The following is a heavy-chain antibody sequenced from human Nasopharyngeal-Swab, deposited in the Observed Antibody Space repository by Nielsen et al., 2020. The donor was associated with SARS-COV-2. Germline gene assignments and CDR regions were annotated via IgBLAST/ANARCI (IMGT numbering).Heavy chain of an antibody. D-gene: IGHD6-13*01. CDR2: INPSGGST. CDR3: ARDYSSHRAFDY. Sequence: WVRQAPGQGLEWMGIINPSGGSTSYAQKFQGRVTMTRDTSTSTVYMELSSLRSEDTAVYYCARDYSSHRAFDYWGQGTLVTVPQ. V-gene: IGHV1-46*01. J-gene: IGHJ4*02.